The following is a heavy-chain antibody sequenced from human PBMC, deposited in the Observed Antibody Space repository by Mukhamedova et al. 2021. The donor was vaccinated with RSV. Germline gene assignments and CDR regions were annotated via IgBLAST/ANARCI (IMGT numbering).Heavy chain of an antibody. J-gene: IGHJ3*02. CDR3: ARQGCSSTSCYPFAFDI. D-gene: IGHD2-2*01. Sequence: VRQAPGKGLEWVAVIWYDGSNKYYADSVKGRFTISRDNSKNTLYLQMNSLRAEDTAVYYCARQGCSSTSCYPFAFDIWGQGTMVT. V-gene: IGHV3-33*01. CDR2: IWYDGSNK.